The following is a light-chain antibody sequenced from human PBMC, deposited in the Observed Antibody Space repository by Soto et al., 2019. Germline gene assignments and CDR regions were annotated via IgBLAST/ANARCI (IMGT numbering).Light chain of an antibody. Sequence: DIQLTQSQSSLSASVGDRVTITCRAIQNIRNFFNWYQQPTGKAPKLLIYTASDLDTGVPSRISGVASGTDFTLTLGSLQPEDSATYDCQQRYSFPITCCPLTRLEIK. J-gene: IGKJ5*01. V-gene: IGKV1-39*01. CDR2: TAS. CDR3: QQRYSFPIT. CDR1: QNIRNF.